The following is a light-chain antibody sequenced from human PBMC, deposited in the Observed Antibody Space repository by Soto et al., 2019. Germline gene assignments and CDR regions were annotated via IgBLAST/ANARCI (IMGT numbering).Light chain of an antibody. CDR1: QRITNR. Sequence: DIQMTQSPSSLSASIGDRVTITCRASQRITNRLNWYQHRPGKAPRLLIYAASSLESGVPSRFSGSGSRTDFSFTISSLQPEDIATYYCHQYDNLPPTFGQGTRLEIK. CDR3: HQYDNLPPT. J-gene: IGKJ5*01. CDR2: AAS. V-gene: IGKV1-33*01.